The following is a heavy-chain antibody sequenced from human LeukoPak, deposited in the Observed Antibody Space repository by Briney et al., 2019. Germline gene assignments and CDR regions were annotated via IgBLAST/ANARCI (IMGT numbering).Heavy chain of an antibody. Sequence: GGSLRLSCAASGFTFSSYAMGWVRQAPGKGLEWVSSIIANGGSTYYGDSVKGRFTISRDNSKNTLYLQMNSLRAEDTAVYYCAKDGGGSLEWLPPMDVWGQGTMVTVS. CDR2: IIANGGST. V-gene: IGHV3-23*01. J-gene: IGHJ6*02. D-gene: IGHD3-3*01. CDR1: GFTFSSYA. CDR3: AKDGGGSLEWLPPMDV.